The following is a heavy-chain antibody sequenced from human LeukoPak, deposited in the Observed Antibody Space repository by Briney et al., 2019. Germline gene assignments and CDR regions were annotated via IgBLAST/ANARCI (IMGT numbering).Heavy chain of an antibody. Sequence: SETLSLTCTVSGGSISSYYWSWIRQPPGKGLEWIGYIYYSGSTNYNPSLKSRVTISVDTSKNQFSLNLTSVTAADTAVYYCARTNRYSGTYYTRPLDYWGQGTLVTVSS. CDR1: GGSISSYY. CDR3: ARTNRYSGTYYTRPLDY. V-gene: IGHV4-59*12. CDR2: IYYSGST. D-gene: IGHD1-26*01. J-gene: IGHJ4*02.